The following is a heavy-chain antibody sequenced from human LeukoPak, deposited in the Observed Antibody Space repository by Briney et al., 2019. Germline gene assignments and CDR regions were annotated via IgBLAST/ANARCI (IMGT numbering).Heavy chain of an antibody. Sequence: SETLSLTCTVSGGSVSNGSYYWGWIRQPPGKGLEWIGSIYHSGSTYYNPSLKSRVTISVDTSKNQFSLKLRSVTAADTAVYYCARHSSGWNWFDPWGQGTLVTVSS. V-gene: IGHV4-39*01. CDR1: GGSVSNGSYY. CDR3: ARHSSGWNWFDP. CDR2: IYHSGST. D-gene: IGHD6-19*01. J-gene: IGHJ5*02.